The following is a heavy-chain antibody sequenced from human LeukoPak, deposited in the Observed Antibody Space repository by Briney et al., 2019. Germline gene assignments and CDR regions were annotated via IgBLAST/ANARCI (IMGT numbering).Heavy chain of an antibody. CDR2: IKHDGSTK. CDR3: ARDTDGSLDY. J-gene: IGHJ4*02. D-gene: IGHD1-26*01. Sequence: SGGSLRLSCAASGFTFTNSWMAWVRQAPGKGLEWVANIKHDGSTKHYADSLKGRFTISRDNPKNSLFLQMNSLRADDTAIYYCARDTDGSLDYWGQGILVTVAS. V-gene: IGHV3-7*01. CDR1: GFTFTNSW.